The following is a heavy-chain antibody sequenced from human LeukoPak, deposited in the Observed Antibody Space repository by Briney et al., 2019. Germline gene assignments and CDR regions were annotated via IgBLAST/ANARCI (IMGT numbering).Heavy chain of an antibody. V-gene: IGHV1-8*01. J-gene: IGHJ6*03. CDR3: ARGGRYCSSTSCYRRAGARRYYYYMDV. CDR2: MNPNSGNT. Sequence: ASVKVSCKASGYTFTSYDINWVRQATGQGLEWMGWMNPNSGNTGYAQKFQGRVTMTRNTSISTAYMELSSLRSEDTAVYYCARGGRYCSSTSCYRRAGARRYYYYMDVWGKGTTVTVSS. D-gene: IGHD2-2*01. CDR1: GYTFTSYD.